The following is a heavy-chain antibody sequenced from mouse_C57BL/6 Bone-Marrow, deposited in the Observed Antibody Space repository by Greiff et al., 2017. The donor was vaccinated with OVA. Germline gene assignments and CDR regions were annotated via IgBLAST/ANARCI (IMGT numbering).Heavy chain of an antibody. V-gene: IGHV1-69*01. D-gene: IGHD3-3*01. CDR2: IDPSDSYT. J-gene: IGHJ2*01. Sequence: QVQLQQPGAELVMPGASVKLSCKASGYTFTSYWMHWVKQRPGQGLEWIGEIDPSDSYTNYNQKFKGKSTLTVDKSSSTAYMQLSSLTSEDSAVYYCASRGYFDYWGQGTTLTVSS. CDR1: GYTFTSYW. CDR3: ASRGYFDY.